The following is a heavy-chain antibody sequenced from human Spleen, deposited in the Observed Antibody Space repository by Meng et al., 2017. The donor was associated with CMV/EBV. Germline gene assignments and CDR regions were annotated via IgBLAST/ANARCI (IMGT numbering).Heavy chain of an antibody. CDR3: ARVMGMTGVTWVY. V-gene: IGHV1-2*02. Sequence: ASVKVSCKASGYTFTGYYMHWVRQAPGQGLEWMGWINPNSGGTNYAQKFQGRVTMTRDTSISTAYMELSRLRSDDTAVYYCARVMGMTGVTWVYWGQGTLVTVSS. D-gene: IGHD3-9*01. CDR2: INPNSGGT. J-gene: IGHJ4*02. CDR1: GYTFTGYY.